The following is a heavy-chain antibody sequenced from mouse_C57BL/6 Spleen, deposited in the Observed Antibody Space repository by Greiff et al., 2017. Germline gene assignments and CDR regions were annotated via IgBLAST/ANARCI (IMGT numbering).Heavy chain of an antibody. CDR1: GYTFTSYW. V-gene: IGHV1-50*01. CDR3: ASLSSDGWYFDV. CDR2: IDPSDSYP. J-gene: IGHJ1*03. D-gene: IGHD1-1*01. Sequence: QVQLQQPGAELVKPGASVKLSCKASGYTFTSYWMQWVKQRPGQGLEWIGEIDPSDSYPNYNQKFKGKATLTVDTSSSTAYMQLSSLTSEDSAVYYCASLSSDGWYFDVWGTGTTVTVSS.